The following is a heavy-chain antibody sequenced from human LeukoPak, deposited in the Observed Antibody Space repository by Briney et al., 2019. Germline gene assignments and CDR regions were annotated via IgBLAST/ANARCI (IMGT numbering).Heavy chain of an antibody. D-gene: IGHD4-11*01. J-gene: IGHJ4*02. CDR2: IWSDGTNR. Sequence: GGSLRLSCAATGFTFNHYGMHWVRQAPGKGLEWVADIWSDGTNRYYTGSVKGRFTISRVDSRNTVYLQMNTLRPEDTGMYYCARDAQRGFDYSNSLQYWGQGTPVTVST. CDR3: ARDAQRGFDYSNSLQY. CDR1: GFTFNHYG. V-gene: IGHV3-33*01.